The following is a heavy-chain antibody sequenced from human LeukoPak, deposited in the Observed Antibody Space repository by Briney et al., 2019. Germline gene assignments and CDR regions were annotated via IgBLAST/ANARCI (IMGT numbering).Heavy chain of an antibody. D-gene: IGHD5-12*01. V-gene: IGHV3-21*01. Sequence: SGGSLRLSCAASGFTFSSNSMNWVRQAPGKGLEWVSSISSSSSYIYCADSVKGRFTISRDNAKNSLYLQMNSLRAEDTAVYYCARVFSRATGYYYYYGMDVWGQGTTVTVSS. CDR2: ISSSSSYI. CDR1: GFTFSSNS. J-gene: IGHJ6*02. CDR3: ARVFSRATGYYYYYGMDV.